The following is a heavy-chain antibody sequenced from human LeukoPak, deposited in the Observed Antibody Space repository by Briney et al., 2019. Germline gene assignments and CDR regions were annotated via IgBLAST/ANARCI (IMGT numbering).Heavy chain of an antibody. CDR2: ITSSGSSI. J-gene: IGHJ4*02. D-gene: IGHD6-19*01. CDR3: ARFTGTGWYS. Sequence: PGGSLRLSCAASGFTFSSYEMNWVRQAPGKGLEWVSCITSSGSSIYYADSVKGRFTIPRDNAKNSLYLQMNSLRAEDTAVYYCARFTGTGWYSWGQGTLVTVSS. V-gene: IGHV3-48*03. CDR1: GFTFSSYE.